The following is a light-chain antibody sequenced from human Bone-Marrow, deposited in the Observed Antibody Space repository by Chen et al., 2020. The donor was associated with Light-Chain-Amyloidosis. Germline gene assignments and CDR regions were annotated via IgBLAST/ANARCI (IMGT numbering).Light chain of an antibody. CDR2: STS. CDR1: QSVSTY. J-gene: IGKJ4*01. Sequence: EIVLEQSPATLSLSPGERATLSCRTSQSVSTYLAWYQQRCGQAPRLLIYSTSNRATGIPARFSGSGSGTDFTLTISSLEPEDFAVYYCQQRSTWPLTFGGGTKVEIK. V-gene: IGKV3-11*01. CDR3: QQRSTWPLT.